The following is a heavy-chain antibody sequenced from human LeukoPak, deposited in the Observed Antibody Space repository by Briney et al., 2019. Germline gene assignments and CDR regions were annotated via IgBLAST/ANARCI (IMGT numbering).Heavy chain of an antibody. CDR2: ISYDGSNK. Sequence: PGGSLRLSCAASGFTFSSYGMHWVRQAPGKGLEWVAVISYDGSNKYYADSVKGRFTISRDNSKNTLYLQMNSLRAEDTAVYYCAKSHRRTTMIVDFDYWGQGTLVTVSS. CDR3: AKSHRRTTMIVDFDY. V-gene: IGHV3-30*18. CDR1: GFTFSSYG. J-gene: IGHJ4*02. D-gene: IGHD3-22*01.